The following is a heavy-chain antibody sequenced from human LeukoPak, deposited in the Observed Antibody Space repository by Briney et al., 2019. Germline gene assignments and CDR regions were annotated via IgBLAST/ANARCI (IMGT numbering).Heavy chain of an antibody. J-gene: IGHJ4*02. Sequence: PGGSLRLSCAASGFSVSSNYMNWVRQAPGKGLEWVSAIYTGGTTYYADSVKGQFTISRDNSKNTLYLQMNSLRAEDTAVYYCARDKLGSGYSSDFDYWGQGTLVTVSS. CDR1: GFSVSSNY. V-gene: IGHV3-66*02. CDR3: ARDKLGSGYSSDFDY. CDR2: IYTGGTT. D-gene: IGHD6-19*01.